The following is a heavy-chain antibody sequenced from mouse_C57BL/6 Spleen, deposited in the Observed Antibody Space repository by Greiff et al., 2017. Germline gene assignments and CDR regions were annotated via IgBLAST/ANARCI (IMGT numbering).Heavy chain of an antibody. D-gene: IGHD1-1*01. CDR1: GYTFTSYG. J-gene: IGHJ4*01. Sequence: VKLMESGAELARPGASVKLSCKASGYTFTSYGISWVKQRTGQGLEWIGEIYPRSGNTYYNEKFKGKATLTADKSSSTAYMELRSLTSEDSAVYFCARGQTVAPMDYWGQGTSVTVSS. CDR3: ARGQTVAPMDY. V-gene: IGHV1-81*01. CDR2: IYPRSGNT.